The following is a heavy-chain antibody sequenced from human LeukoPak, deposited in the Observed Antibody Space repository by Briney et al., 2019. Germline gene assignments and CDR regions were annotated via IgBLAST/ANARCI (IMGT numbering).Heavy chain of an antibody. CDR2: ISAYNGST. CDR3: ARAGYYDFWSGGRYYYYGMDV. D-gene: IGHD3-3*01. V-gene: IGHV1-18*01. J-gene: IGHJ6*02. CDR1: GYTFTSYG. Sequence: ASVKVSRKASGYTFTSYGISWVRQAPGQGLEWMGWISAYNGSTNYAQKLQGRVTMTTDTSTSTAYMELRSLRSDDTAVYYCARAGYYDFWSGGRYYYYGMDVWGQGTTVTVSS.